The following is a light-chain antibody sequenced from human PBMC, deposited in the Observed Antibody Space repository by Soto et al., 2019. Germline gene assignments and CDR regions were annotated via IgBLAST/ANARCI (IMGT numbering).Light chain of an antibody. V-gene: IGKV1-5*01. Sequence: DIQMTQAPSTLSASVGDRVTITCRASQSISSWLAWYQQKPGKAPKLLIYDASSLESGVPSRFSGSGSGTEFTLTISSLQPDDFATYYCQQYNSYNTWTLGQGTKVDIK. CDR1: QSISSW. CDR3: QQYNSYNTWT. CDR2: DAS. J-gene: IGKJ1*01.